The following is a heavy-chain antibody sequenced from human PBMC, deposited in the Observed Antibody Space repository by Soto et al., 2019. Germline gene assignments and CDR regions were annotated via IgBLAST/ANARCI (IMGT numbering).Heavy chain of an antibody. Sequence: ASVKVSCKASGYTFTSYGISWVRQAPGQGLEWMGWISAYNGNTNYAQKLQGRVTMTTDTSTSTAYKELRSLRSDDQAVYYCARRRGPMGYGDYFDYWGQGTLVTVSS. CDR3: ARRRGPMGYGDYFDY. CDR2: ISAYNGNT. CDR1: GYTFTSYG. V-gene: IGHV1-18*01. J-gene: IGHJ4*02. D-gene: IGHD4-17*01.